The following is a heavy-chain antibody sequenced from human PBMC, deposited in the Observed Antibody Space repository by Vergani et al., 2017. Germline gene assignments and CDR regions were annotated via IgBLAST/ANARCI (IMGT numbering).Heavy chain of an antibody. J-gene: IGHJ4*02. CDR2: ISNSGNTI. CDR1: GFSFSDHY. Sequence: QVQLVESGGGLVKPGGSLRLSCAASGFSFSDHYMTWIRQAPGKGLEWVSYISNSGNTIEYADSVKGRFSISRDNAKSSLFLQMDSLRAEDTAVYYCARAGSGSYSTGFDYWGQGTLVTVSS. CDR3: ARAGSGSYSTGFDY. D-gene: IGHD1-26*01. V-gene: IGHV3-11*01.